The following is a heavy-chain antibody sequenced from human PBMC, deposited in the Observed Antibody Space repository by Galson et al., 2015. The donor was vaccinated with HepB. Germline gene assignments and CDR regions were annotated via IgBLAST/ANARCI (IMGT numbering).Heavy chain of an antibody. J-gene: IGHJ4*02. CDR1: GFSLSTSGMC. CDR2: IDWDDDK. Sequence: PALVKPTQTLTLTCTFSGFSLSTSGMCVSWIRQPPGKALEWLARIDWDDDKYYSTSLKTRLTISKDTSKNQVVLTMTNMDPVDTATYYCARGRGYTGYDSSTLDYWGQGALVTVSS. CDR3: ARGRGYTGYDSSTLDY. D-gene: IGHD5-12*01. V-gene: IGHV2-70*11.